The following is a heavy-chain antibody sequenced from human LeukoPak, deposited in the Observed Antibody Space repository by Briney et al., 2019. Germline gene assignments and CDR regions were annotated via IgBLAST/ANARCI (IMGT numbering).Heavy chain of an antibody. CDR1: GFTFSSYS. Sequence: GGSLRLSCAASGFTFSSYSMNWVRQAPGKGLEWVSSISSSSSYIYYADSVKGRFTISRDNAKNSLFLQMSSLRVEDTAVYYCAKGRGYTGYDWGQGTLVTVSS. V-gene: IGHV3-21*04. J-gene: IGHJ4*02. CDR3: AKGRGYTGYD. CDR2: ISSSSSYI. D-gene: IGHD5-12*01.